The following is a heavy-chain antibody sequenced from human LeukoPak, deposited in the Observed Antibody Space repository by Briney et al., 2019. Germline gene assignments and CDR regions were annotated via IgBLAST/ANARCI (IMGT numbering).Heavy chain of an antibody. V-gene: IGHV3-20*01. CDR3: ARGGGYDSSGYTNF. Sequence: GGSLRLSCAASGFTFDDYGMSWVRQARGKGLEWVSGINWNGGSTGYADSVKGRFTISRDNAKNSLYLQMNSLRAEDTALYHCARGGGYDSSGYTNFWGQGTMVTVSS. CDR1: GFTFDDYG. J-gene: IGHJ3*01. D-gene: IGHD3-22*01. CDR2: INWNGGST.